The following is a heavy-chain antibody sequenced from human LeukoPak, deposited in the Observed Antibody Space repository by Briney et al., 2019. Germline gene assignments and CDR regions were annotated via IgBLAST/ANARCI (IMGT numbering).Heavy chain of an antibody. D-gene: IGHD6-25*01. Sequence: GGSLRLSCAASGFTFSSYGMHWVRQAPGKGLEWVAFIRYDGSNKYYADSVKGRFTISRDNSKNTLYLQMNSLRAEDTAVYYCARGGFLSGYAFDIWGQGTMVTVSS. CDR1: GFTFSSYG. CDR2: IRYDGSNK. J-gene: IGHJ3*02. V-gene: IGHV3-30*02. CDR3: ARGGFLSGYAFDI.